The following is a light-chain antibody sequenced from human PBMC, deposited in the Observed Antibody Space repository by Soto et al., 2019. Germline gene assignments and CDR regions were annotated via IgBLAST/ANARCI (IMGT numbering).Light chain of an antibody. CDR2: EVS. J-gene: IGLJ2*01. CDR1: SSDVGAYKY. CDR3: ISYTTSTTVI. Sequence: QSVLTQPASVSGSPGQSITISCTGTSSDVGAYKYVSWYQQHPGKAPKLMIYEVSNRPSGVSNRFSGSKSGNTASLTISGLQAEDEADYYCISYTTSTTVIFGGGTKLTVL. V-gene: IGLV2-14*01.